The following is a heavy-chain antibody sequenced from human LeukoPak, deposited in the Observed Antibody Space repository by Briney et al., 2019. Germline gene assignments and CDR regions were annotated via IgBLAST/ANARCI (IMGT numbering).Heavy chain of an antibody. V-gene: IGHV3-13*01. CDR3: AELGITMIGGV. J-gene: IGHJ6*04. Sequence: GGSLRLSCAASGFTFSSYDMHWVRQATGKGLEWVSAIGTAGDTYYPGSVKGRFTISRENAKNSLYLQMNSLRAGDTAVYYCAELGITMIGGVWGKGTTVTISS. CDR1: GFTFSSYD. CDR2: IGTAGDT. D-gene: IGHD3-10*02.